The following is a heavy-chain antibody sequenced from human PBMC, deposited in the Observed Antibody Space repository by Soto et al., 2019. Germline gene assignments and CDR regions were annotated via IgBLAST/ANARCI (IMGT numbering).Heavy chain of an antibody. D-gene: IGHD5-18*01. CDR3: ARDTGYSYGYN. CDR1: GYTFTRYA. J-gene: IGHJ4*02. CDR2: INAGNGNT. Sequence: QVQLVQSGSEVKKPGASVKVSCKASGYTFTRYAMHWVRQAPGQRLEWMGWINAGNGNTKYSQKFQGRVTITRDTSASTAYMELSSLRSEDTAVDSCARDTGYSYGYNWGQGTLVTVSS. V-gene: IGHV1-3*01.